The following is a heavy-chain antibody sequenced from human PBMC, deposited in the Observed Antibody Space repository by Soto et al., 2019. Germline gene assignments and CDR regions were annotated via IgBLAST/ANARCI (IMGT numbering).Heavy chain of an antibody. CDR2: IKEDGSQM. CDR1: GFTFSDYW. J-gene: IGHJ4*02. D-gene: IGHD2-15*01. Sequence: GGSLRLSCTPSGFTFSDYWMTWVRQAPGKGLEWVANIKEDGSQMFYLDSVKGRFTVSRDNAKNSLYLQMNYPRAEDTAVYYCARGYCSSGTCPPLDFWGQGTLVTVSS. V-gene: IGHV3-7*03. CDR3: ARGYCSSGTCPPLDF.